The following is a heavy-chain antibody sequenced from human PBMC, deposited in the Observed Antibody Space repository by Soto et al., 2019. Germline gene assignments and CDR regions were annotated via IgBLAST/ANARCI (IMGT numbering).Heavy chain of an antibody. CDR3: ARGLDYYDSSGYFTTYYFDF. CDR1: GYTFTGYY. V-gene: IGHV1-2*02. CDR2: INPNSGGT. J-gene: IGHJ4*02. Sequence: QVQLVQSGAEVKKPGASVKVSCKASGYTFTGYYMHWVRQAHGQGLEWMGWINPNSGGTNYEQKFQGRVIMTRDTSISTAYMELSRLRSDDTAVYYCARGLDYYDSSGYFTTYYFDFWGQGALVTVSS. D-gene: IGHD3-22*01.